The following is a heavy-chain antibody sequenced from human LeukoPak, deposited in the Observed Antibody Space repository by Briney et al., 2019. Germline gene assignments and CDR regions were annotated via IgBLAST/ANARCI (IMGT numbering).Heavy chain of an antibody. CDR2: INSDGSST. CDR3: ARDPVYYDSRGYYSGGWYFDY. Sequence: HPGGSLRLSCAASGFTFSGYWMHWVRRAPGKGLVWVSRINSDGSSTTYADSVKGRFTISRDNAKNTLYLQMNSLRAEDTAVYYCARDPVYYDSRGYYSGGWYFDYWGQGTLVTVSS. CDR1: GFTFSGYW. V-gene: IGHV3-74*03. J-gene: IGHJ4*02. D-gene: IGHD3-22*01.